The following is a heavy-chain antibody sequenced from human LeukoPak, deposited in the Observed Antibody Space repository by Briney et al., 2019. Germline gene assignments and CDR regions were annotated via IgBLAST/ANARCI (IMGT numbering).Heavy chain of an antibody. CDR2: IGGSGGST. V-gene: IGHV3-23*01. D-gene: IGHD3-3*01. Sequence: GGSLRLSCAASGFTFSSYAMNWVRQAPGKGLEWVSAIGGSGGSTYYADSAKGRFTISRDNSKNTLYLQMNSLRAEDTAVYYCAKVIRDFWSGYHDYWGQGTLVTVSS. J-gene: IGHJ4*02. CDR3: AKVIRDFWSGYHDY. CDR1: GFTFSSYA.